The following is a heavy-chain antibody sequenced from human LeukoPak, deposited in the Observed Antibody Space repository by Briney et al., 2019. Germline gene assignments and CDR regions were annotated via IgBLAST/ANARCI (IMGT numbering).Heavy chain of an antibody. CDR1: GYTFTSYY. V-gene: IGHV1-46*01. CDR3: ARAPYSNYVYYYYYYMDV. D-gene: IGHD4-11*01. CDR2: INPSGGST. J-gene: IGHJ6*03. Sequence: ASVKVSCKASGYTFTSYYMHWVRQAPGQGLEWMGIINPSGGSTSYAQKFQGRVTMTRDMSTSTAYMELRSLRSDDTAMYYCARAPYSNYVYYYYYYMDVWGKGTTVTVSS.